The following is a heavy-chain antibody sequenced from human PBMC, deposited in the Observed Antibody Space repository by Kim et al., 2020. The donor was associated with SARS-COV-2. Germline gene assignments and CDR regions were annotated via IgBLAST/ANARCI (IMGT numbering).Heavy chain of an antibody. CDR3: RADYYDSSGYSFDAFDI. D-gene: IGHD3-22*01. CDR2: ISAYNGNT. Sequence: ASVKVSCKASGYTFTSYGISWVRQAPGQGLEWMGWISAYNGNTNYAQKLQGRVTITTDTSTSTAYMELRSLRSDDTAVYYCRADYYDSSGYSFDAFDIWGQGTMVTVSS. CDR1: GYTFTSYG. V-gene: IGHV1-18*01. J-gene: IGHJ3*02.